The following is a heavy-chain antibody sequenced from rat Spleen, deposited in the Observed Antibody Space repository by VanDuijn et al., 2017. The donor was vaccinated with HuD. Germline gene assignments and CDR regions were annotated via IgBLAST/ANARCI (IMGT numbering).Heavy chain of an antibody. CDR1: GFTFSDYY. V-gene: IGHV5-29*01. Sequence: EVQLVESDGGLVQPGRSLKLSCSASGFTFSDYYMAWVRQAPTKGLEWVATISYDGSNTYHRDSVKGRFTISRDNAKNTLYLQMDSLRSEDTATYYCARLRRVYYSGGGGYNFDYWGQGVMVTVSS. CDR2: ISYDGSNT. CDR3: ARLRRVYYSGGGGYNFDY. J-gene: IGHJ2*01. D-gene: IGHD1-1*01.